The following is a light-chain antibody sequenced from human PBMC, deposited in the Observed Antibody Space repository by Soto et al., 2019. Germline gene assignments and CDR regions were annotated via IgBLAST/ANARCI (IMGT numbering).Light chain of an antibody. CDR1: RSISSY. CDR2: AAS. V-gene: IGKV1-39*01. Sequence: DIQMTQSPSSLSASVGDRVTITCRASRSISSYLNWYQQKPGKAPKLLIYAASSLQSGVPSRFSGSRSGTDFTLTISSLQPEDFATYYCQQSYSTLWTFGQGTQGGYQ. CDR3: QQSYSTLWT. J-gene: IGKJ1*01.